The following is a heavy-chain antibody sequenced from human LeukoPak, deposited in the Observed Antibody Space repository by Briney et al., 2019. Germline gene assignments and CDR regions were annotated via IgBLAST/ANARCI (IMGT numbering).Heavy chain of an antibody. CDR2: ISSSGSTI. CDR3: ARDSSAYDSSGYQLY. D-gene: IGHD3-22*01. CDR1: GFTFGDHA. Sequence: GGSLRLSCTASGFTFGDHAMSWVRQAPGKGLEWVSYISSSGSTIYYADSVKGRFTISRDNAKNSLYLQMNSLRAEDTAVYYCARDSSAYDSSGYQLYWGQGTLVTVSS. V-gene: IGHV3-48*03. J-gene: IGHJ4*02.